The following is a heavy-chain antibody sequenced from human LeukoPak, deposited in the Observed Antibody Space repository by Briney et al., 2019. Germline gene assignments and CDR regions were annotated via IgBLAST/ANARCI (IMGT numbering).Heavy chain of an antibody. Sequence: GGSLRLSCAASAFTFRSYGMHWVRQAPGKGLEWVAFIRYHGSDKYYADSVKDRFTISRDNAKNSLYLQMNSLRAEDTAIYYCAKSRGSGSSMARGVNFDYWGQGTLVIVSS. D-gene: IGHD3-10*01. CDR2: IRYHGSDK. J-gene: IGHJ4*02. V-gene: IGHV3-30*02. CDR1: AFTFRSYG. CDR3: AKSRGSGSSMARGVNFDY.